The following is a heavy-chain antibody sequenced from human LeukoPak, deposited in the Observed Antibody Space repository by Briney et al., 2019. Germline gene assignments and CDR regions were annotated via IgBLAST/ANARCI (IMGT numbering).Heavy chain of an antibody. J-gene: IGHJ5*02. V-gene: IGHV4-4*07. CDR1: GGSISSYY. CDR3: ARDSHSFGFDP. D-gene: IGHD2-21*01. CDR2: IYTSGST. Sequence: ASETLSLTCTVSGGSISSYYWSWIRQPAGKGLQWIGRIYTSGSTNYNPSLKSRVTMSVDTSKNQFSLKLSSVTAADTAVYYCARDSHSFGFDPWGQGTLVTVSS.